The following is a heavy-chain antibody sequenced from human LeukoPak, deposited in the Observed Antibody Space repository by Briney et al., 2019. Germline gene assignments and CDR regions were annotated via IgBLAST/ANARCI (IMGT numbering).Heavy chain of an antibody. CDR3: ARDGAMVQDYYYYMDV. Sequence: GGSLRPSCAASGFTFSSYSMNWVRQAPGKGLEWVSSISSSSSYIYYADSVKGRFTISRDNAKNSLYLQMNSLRAEDTAVYYCARDGAMVQDYYYYMDVWGKGTTVTVSS. CDR2: ISSSSSYI. D-gene: IGHD3-10*01. J-gene: IGHJ6*03. V-gene: IGHV3-21*01. CDR1: GFTFSSYS.